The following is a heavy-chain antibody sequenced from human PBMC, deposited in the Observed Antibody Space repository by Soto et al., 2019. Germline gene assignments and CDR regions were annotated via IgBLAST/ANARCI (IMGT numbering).Heavy chain of an antibody. Sequence: QVLLQQWGAGLLKPSETLSLTCAVYGGSFSGYYWSWIRQPPGKGLEWIGEINHSGYTNYNPSLTSRVTLSVDTSKSQFSLKLSSVTAADTAVYYCARTSRFDSWGQGTLVTVSS. CDR2: INHSGYT. CDR1: GGSFSGYY. V-gene: IGHV4-34*01. D-gene: IGHD6-6*01. J-gene: IGHJ4*02. CDR3: ARTSRFDS.